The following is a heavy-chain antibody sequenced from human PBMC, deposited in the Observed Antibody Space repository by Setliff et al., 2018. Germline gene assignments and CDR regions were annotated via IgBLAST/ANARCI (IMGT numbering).Heavy chain of an antibody. J-gene: IGHJ5*02. Sequence: SVKVSCKASGGTFSSYAIDWVRQAPGQGLEWMGGIIPSFGTANYAQKFQGRLTITADESTSTAYMGLNSLRSEDTAIYYCARDSYGDNLPYNWFAPWGQGTLVTVSS. CDR1: GGTFSSYA. CDR3: ARDSYGDNLPYNWFAP. CDR2: IIPSFGTA. V-gene: IGHV1-69*13. D-gene: IGHD4-17*01.